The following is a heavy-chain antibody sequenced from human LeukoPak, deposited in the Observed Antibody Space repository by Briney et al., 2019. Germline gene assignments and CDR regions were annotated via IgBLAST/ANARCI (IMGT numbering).Heavy chain of an antibody. Sequence: GASVKVSCKASGYTFTGYYMHWVRQAPGQELEWMGWINPNSGGTNYAQKFQGRVTMTRDTYISTAYMELSRLRSDDTAVYYCARVLEQWLVIFDYWGQGTLVTVSS. J-gene: IGHJ4*02. CDR2: INPNSGGT. D-gene: IGHD6-19*01. V-gene: IGHV1-2*02. CDR3: ARVLEQWLVIFDY. CDR1: GYTFTGYY.